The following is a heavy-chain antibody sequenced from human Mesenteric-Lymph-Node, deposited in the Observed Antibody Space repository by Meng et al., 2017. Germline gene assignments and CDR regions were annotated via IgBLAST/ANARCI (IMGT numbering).Heavy chain of an antibody. Sequence: EVQRVEAGGGWIQPGGSLRLSGAAAGFTVSSNYMSWVRQAPGKGLEWVSVLYSGGTIYYADSVKGRFTISRDNSKNTLYLQMNSLRAEDTAVYYCARVRDGHNAVHDHWGQGTLVTVSS. CDR1: GFTVSSNY. V-gene: IGHV3-53*01. J-gene: IGHJ5*02. CDR2: LYSGGTI. CDR3: ARVRDGHNAVHDH. D-gene: IGHD5-24*01.